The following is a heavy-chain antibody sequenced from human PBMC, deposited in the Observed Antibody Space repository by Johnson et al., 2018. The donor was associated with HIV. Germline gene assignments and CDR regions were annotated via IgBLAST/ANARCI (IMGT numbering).Heavy chain of an antibody. CDR1: GFTFSDYY. CDR3: ARAEYGSSWSNAFDI. CDR2: ISSSGSTI. D-gene: IGHD6-13*01. J-gene: IGHJ3*02. V-gene: IGHV3-11*04. Sequence: QEQLVESGGGLVKPGGSLRLSCAASGFTFSDYYMSWIRQAPGKGLEWVSYISSSGSTIYYADSVKGRFTISRDNAKNSVYLQMNSLRAEDKAVYYCARAEYGSSWSNAFDIWGQGTMVTVSS.